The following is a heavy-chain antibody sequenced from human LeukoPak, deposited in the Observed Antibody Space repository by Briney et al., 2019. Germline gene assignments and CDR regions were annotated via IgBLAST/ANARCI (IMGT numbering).Heavy chain of an antibody. D-gene: IGHD4-17*01. J-gene: IGHJ4*02. Sequence: GRSLRLSCTASGFTFGDYAMSWFRQAPGKGLEWVGFIRSKAYGGTTEYAASVKGRFTISRDDSKSIAYLQMNSLKTEDTAVYYCTRAEGHNYGDQWYFDYWGQGTLVTVSP. CDR1: GFTFGDYA. V-gene: IGHV3-49*03. CDR3: TRAEGHNYGDQWYFDY. CDR2: IRSKAYGGTT.